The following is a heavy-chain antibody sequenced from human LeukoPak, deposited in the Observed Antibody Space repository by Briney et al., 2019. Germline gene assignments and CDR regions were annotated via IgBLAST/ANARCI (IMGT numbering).Heavy chain of an antibody. Sequence: SETLSRTCTVSGGSISSYYWSWTPQPPGKGREWIGNIYYSGSTNYNPSLKSRVTISVDKSKNQFSLKLRSATAADTAVYYCARSSRGLGYDFPFDYWGQGTLVTVSS. CDR2: IYYSGST. D-gene: IGHD3-3*01. J-gene: IGHJ4*02. CDR1: GGSISSYY. V-gene: IGHV4-59*01. CDR3: ARSSRGLGYDFPFDY.